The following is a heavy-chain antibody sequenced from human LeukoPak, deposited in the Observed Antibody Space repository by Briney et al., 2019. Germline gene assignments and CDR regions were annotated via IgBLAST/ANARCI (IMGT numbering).Heavy chain of an antibody. D-gene: IGHD5-12*01. CDR3: ARVEYSGWNLEY. CDR2: INRGGSVQ. Sequence: PGGSLRLSCAAAGFTFSSYAMSWVRQAPGKGLEWVANINRGGSVQYYMDSVKGRFTISRDDAKNSLYVQMNSLRDEDTAVYYCARVEYSGWNLEYWGQGTLVTVSS. CDR1: GFTFSSYA. J-gene: IGHJ4*02. V-gene: IGHV3-7*01.